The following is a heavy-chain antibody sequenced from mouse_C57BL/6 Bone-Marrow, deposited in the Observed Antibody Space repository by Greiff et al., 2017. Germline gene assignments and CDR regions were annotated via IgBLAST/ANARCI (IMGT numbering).Heavy chain of an antibody. CDR2: IYPGDGDT. V-gene: IGHV1-80*01. D-gene: IGHD1-1*01. J-gene: IGHJ1*03. CDR1: GYAFSSYW. Sequence: QVQLQQSGAELVKPGASVKISCKASGYAFSSYWMNWVKQRPGKGLEWIGQIYPGDGDTNYNGKFKGKATLTADKSSSTAYMQLSSLTSEDSAVYFCARSLVYYGSSHWYFDVWGTGTTVTVSS. CDR3: ARSLVYYGSSHWYFDV.